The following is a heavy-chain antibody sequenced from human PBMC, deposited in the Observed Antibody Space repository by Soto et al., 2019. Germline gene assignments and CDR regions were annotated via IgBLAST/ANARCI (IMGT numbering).Heavy chain of an antibody. CDR1: GYTCTSYY. J-gene: IGHJ6*02. Sequence: GASVKVSCKASGYTCTSYYMHWVRQAPGQGLEWMGIINPSGGSTSYAQKFQGRVTMTRDTSTSTVYVELSSLRSEDTAVYYCARDIITGTNSIYYYYGMDVWGQGTTVTVSS. D-gene: IGHD1-7*01. CDR2: INPSGGST. CDR3: ARDIITGTNSIYYYYGMDV. V-gene: IGHV1-46*01.